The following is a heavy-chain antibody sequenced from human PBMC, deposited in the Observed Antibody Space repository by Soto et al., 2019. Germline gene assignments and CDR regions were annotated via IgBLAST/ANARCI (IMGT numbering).Heavy chain of an antibody. V-gene: IGHV4-59*08. Sequence: PSETLSLTCTVSGASISRYYWSWIRQPPGKGLEWIGYISDSGSTDYNPSLKGRVTISVDTSKNQFSLKLNSVTAADTAVYYCARHYYTDPFDYWGQGTLVTVS. CDR2: ISDSGST. D-gene: IGHD3-22*01. J-gene: IGHJ4*02. CDR3: ARHYYTDPFDY. CDR1: GASISRYY.